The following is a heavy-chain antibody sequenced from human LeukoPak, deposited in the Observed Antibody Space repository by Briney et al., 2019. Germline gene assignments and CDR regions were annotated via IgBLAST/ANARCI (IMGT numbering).Heavy chain of an antibody. D-gene: IGHD4-17*01. CDR2: ISGSGGST. CDR1: GFTFSSYA. V-gene: IGHV3-23*01. CDR3: ARDRIPTVTTWTDI. J-gene: IGHJ3*02. Sequence: GGSLRLSCAASGFTFSSYAMSWVRQAPGKGLEWVSAISGSGGSTYYADSVKGRFTISRDNSKNTLYLQMNSLRAEDTAVYYCARDRIPTVTTWTDIWGQGTMVTVSS.